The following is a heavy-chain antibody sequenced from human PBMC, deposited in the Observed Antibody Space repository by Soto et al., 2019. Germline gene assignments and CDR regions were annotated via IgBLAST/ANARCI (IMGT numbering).Heavy chain of an antibody. J-gene: IGHJ3*02. D-gene: IGHD6-19*01. Sequence: QVQLVESGGNVVQPGRSLRLSCAASGFIFRTYGMHWVRQAPGKGLEWVAVISYSGNKKAYADSVKGRFAISRDNSNNTLYLQIDRLTAADTAVYYCAKGPFIPVAGTPPGAFDMWGQGTMVTVSS. V-gene: IGHV3-30*18. CDR1: GFIFRTYG. CDR2: ISYSGNKK. CDR3: AKGPFIPVAGTPPGAFDM.